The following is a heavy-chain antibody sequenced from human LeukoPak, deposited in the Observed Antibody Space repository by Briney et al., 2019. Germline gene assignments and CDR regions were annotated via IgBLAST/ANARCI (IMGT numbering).Heavy chain of an antibody. J-gene: IGHJ2*01. V-gene: IGHV3-7*01. CDR1: GFTFSSYW. Sequence: PGGSLRLSCVASGFTFSSYWMSWVRQAPGKGLEWVANIKQDGSEKYYVDSVKGRFTISRDNAKNSLYLQMNSLRAEDTAVYYCARVDTAIAALRYFDLWGRGTLVTVSS. CDR3: ARVDTAIAALRYFDL. D-gene: IGHD6-13*01. CDR2: IKQDGSEK.